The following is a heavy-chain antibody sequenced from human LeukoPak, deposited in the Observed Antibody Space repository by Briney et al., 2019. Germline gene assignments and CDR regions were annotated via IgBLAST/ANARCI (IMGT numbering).Heavy chain of an antibody. CDR3: ARAGDTMVRGVITAGDFDY. J-gene: IGHJ4*02. CDR2: INPNSGGT. V-gene: IGHV1-2*02. D-gene: IGHD3-10*01. CDR1: GYTFTGYY. Sequence: GASVKVSCKASGYTFTGYYMHWVRQAPGQGLEWMAWINPNSGGTNYAQKFQGRVTMTRDTSISTAYMELSRLRTDDTAVYYCARAGDTMVRGVITAGDFDYWGQGTLVTVSS.